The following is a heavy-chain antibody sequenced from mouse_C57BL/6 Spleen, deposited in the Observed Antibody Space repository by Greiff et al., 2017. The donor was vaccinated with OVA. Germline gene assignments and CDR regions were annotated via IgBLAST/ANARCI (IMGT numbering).Heavy chain of an antibody. J-gene: IGHJ3*01. Sequence: DVMLVESGGGLVQPKGSLKLSCAASGFSFNTYAMNWVRQAPGKGLEWVARIRSKSNNYATYYADSVKDRFTISRDDPESMLYLQMNNLKTEDTAMYYCVSPRVAYWGQGTLVTVSA. CDR2: IRSKSNNYAT. CDR3: VSPRVAY. V-gene: IGHV10-1*01. CDR1: GFSFNTYA.